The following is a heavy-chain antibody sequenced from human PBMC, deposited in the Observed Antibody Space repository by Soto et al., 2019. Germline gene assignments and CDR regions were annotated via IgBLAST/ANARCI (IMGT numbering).Heavy chain of an antibody. CDR2: IYYSGST. CDR1: GGSISSGDYY. CDR3: ARGDIVATEYYYYGMDV. D-gene: IGHD5-12*01. J-gene: IGHJ6*02. V-gene: IGHV4-30-4*01. Sequence: SETLSLTCTVSGGSISSGDYYWSWIRQPPGKGLEWIGYIYYSGSTHYNPSLKSRVTISVDTSKNQFSLKLSSVTAADTAVYYCARGDIVATEYYYYGMDVWGQGTTVTVSS.